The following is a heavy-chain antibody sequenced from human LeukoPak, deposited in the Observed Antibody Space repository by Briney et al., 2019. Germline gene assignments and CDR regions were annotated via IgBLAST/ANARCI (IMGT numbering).Heavy chain of an antibody. CDR2: ISAYNGNT. CDR1: GYTFTSYG. V-gene: IGHV1-18*01. CDR3: ARDRRGDFWSGYFGY. D-gene: IGHD3-3*01. Sequence: ASVKVSCKASGYTFTSYGISWVRQAPGQGLEWLGWISAYNGNTNYAQKLQGRVTMTTDTSTSTAYMELRSLRSDDTAVYYCARDRRGDFWSGYFGYWGQGTLVTVSS. J-gene: IGHJ4*02.